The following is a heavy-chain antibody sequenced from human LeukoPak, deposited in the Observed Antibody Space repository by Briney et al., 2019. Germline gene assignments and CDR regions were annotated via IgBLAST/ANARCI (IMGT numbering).Heavy chain of an antibody. CDR1: GGSISSYY. J-gene: IGHJ5*02. Sequence: PSETLSLTCTVSGGSISSYYWSWIRQPPGKGLEWIGYIYTSGSTNYNPSLKSRVTISVDTSKNQFSLKLSSVTAADTAVYYCARGEGYYDFWSGYYGPGWFDPWGQGTLVTVSS. CDR2: IYTSGST. V-gene: IGHV4-4*09. CDR3: ARGEGYYDFWSGYYGPGWFDP. D-gene: IGHD3-3*01.